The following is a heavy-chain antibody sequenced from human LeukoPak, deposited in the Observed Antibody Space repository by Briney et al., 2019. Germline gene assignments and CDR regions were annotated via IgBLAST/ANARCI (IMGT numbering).Heavy chain of an antibody. D-gene: IGHD6-6*01. J-gene: IGHJ4*02. Sequence: GGSLRLSCAASGFTFSSSVMSWVRQAPGKGLEWVSAIGGNSVFTYYADSVKDRFTISRDNSENTLYLQLNSLRAEDTAAYFCAKGSAAARPYYFDYWGQGTLVTVSS. CDR3: AKGSAAARPYYFDY. CDR1: GFTFSSSV. V-gene: IGHV3-23*01. CDR2: IGGNSVFT.